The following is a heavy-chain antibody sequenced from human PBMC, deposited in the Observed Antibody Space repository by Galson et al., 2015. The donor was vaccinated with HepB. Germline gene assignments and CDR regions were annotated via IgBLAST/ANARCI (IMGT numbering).Heavy chain of an antibody. Sequence: SLRLSCATSGFSFSIYAMTWVRQVPGKGLEWVSGISGGGETTYYADSVKGRFTISRDNSKNTLYLQMNSLRAEDTAVYYCARVGRGVILRPYDMDVWGQGTTVTVSS. CDR2: ISGGGETT. CDR1: GFSFSIYA. J-gene: IGHJ6*02. D-gene: IGHD3-10*01. CDR3: ARVGRGVILRPYDMDV. V-gene: IGHV3-23*01.